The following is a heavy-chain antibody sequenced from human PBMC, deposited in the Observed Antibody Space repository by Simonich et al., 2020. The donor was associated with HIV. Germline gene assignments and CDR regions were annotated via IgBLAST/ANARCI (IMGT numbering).Heavy chain of an antibody. CDR3: ARGFYQRLYYFDY. D-gene: IGHD2-2*01. Sequence: QVKLQQWGAGLLKPSETLSLTCAVYGGSFRGYYWSRIRQPPGKGLEWIGKINHRGSTNDNPSPKIRVTISVDTSKNQLALKLGSVTAADSAVYYCARGFYQRLYYFDYWGQGTLVTVSS. CDR2: INHRGST. CDR1: GGSFRGYY. J-gene: IGHJ4*02. V-gene: IGHV4-34*01.